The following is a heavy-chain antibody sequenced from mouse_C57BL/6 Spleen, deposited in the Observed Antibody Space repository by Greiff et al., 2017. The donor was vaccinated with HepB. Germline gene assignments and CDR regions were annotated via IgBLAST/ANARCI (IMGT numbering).Heavy chain of an antibody. V-gene: IGHV1-82*01. CDR1: GYAFSSSW. D-gene: IGHD1-1*01. CDR3: ARARYGRGSLDY. J-gene: IGHJ2*01. Sequence: QVQLKESGPELVKPGASVKISCKASGYAFSSSWMNWVKQRPGKGLEWIGRIYPGDGDTNYNGKFKGKATLTADKSSSTAYMPLSSLTSEDSAVYFCARARYGRGSLDYWGQGTTLTVSS. CDR2: IYPGDGDT.